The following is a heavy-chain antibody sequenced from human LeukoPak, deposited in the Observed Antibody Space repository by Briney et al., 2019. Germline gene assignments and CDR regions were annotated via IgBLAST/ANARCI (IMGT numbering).Heavy chain of an antibody. J-gene: IGHJ3*02. CDR2: ISSNGGST. Sequence: PGGSLRLSCSASGFTFSSYAMHWVRQAPGKGLEYVSAISSNGGSTYYADSVKGRFTISRDNSKNTLYLQMSSLRAEDTAVYYCVKTGTQDALDIWGQGTMVTVSS. CDR3: VKTGTQDALDI. D-gene: IGHD1-7*01. V-gene: IGHV3-64D*06. CDR1: GFTFSSYA.